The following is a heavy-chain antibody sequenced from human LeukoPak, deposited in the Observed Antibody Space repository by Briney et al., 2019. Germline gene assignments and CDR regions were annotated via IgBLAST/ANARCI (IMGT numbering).Heavy chain of an antibody. CDR1: GYTFTSYA. V-gene: IGHV1-69*13. CDR3: ARARDRTMIVVDLDY. Sequence: GASVKVSCKASGYTFTSYAISWVRQAPGQGLEWMGGIIPIFGTANYAQKFQGRVTITADESTSTAYMELSSLRSEDTAVYYCARARDRTMIVVDLDYWGQGTLVTVSS. D-gene: IGHD3-22*01. CDR2: IIPIFGTA. J-gene: IGHJ4*02.